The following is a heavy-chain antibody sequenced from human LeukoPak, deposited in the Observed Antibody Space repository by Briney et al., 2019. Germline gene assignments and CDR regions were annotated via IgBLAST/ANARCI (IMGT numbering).Heavy chain of an antibody. J-gene: IGHJ4*02. Sequence: SVKVSCKASGGTFSSYAISWVRQAPGQGLEWMGGIIPIFGTANYAQKFQGRVTITADESTSTAYMELSSLRSEDTAVYYCARDRGVTMVRGVIDSFDYWGQGTLVTVSS. CDR1: GGTFSSYA. V-gene: IGHV1-69*13. CDR3: ARDRGVTMVRGVIDSFDY. D-gene: IGHD3-10*01. CDR2: IIPIFGTA.